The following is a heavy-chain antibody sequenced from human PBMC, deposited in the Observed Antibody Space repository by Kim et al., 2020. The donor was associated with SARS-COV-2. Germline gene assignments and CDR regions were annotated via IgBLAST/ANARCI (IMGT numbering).Heavy chain of an antibody. V-gene: IGHV4-38-2*02. D-gene: IGHD4-17*01. CDR3: ARDGSMDYGDYRDH. Sequence: SETLSLTCTVSGYSISSGYYWGWIRQPPGKGLEWIGSIYHSGSTYYNPSLKSRVTISVDTSKNQFSLKLSSVTAADTAVYYCARDGSMDYGDYRDHWGQG. J-gene: IGHJ4*02. CDR2: IYHSGST. CDR1: GYSISSGYY.